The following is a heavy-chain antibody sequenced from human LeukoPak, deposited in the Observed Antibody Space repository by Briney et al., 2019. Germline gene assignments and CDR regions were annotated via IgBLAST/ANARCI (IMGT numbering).Heavy chain of an antibody. CDR3: AREQITMVRGVNYYYYGMDV. J-gene: IGHJ6*02. CDR1: GGSFSGYY. CDR2: INHSGST. Sequence: PSETLSFTCAVYGGSFSGYYWSWIRQPPGKGLEWIGEINHSGSTNYNPSLKSRVTISVDTSKNQFSLKLSSVTAADTAVYYCAREQITMVRGVNYYYYGMDVWGQGTTVTVSS. D-gene: IGHD3-10*01. V-gene: IGHV4-34*01.